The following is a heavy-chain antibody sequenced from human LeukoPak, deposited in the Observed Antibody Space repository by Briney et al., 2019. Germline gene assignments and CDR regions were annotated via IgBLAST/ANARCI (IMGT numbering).Heavy chain of an antibody. J-gene: IGHJ4*02. CDR3: ARGGGASSWYTDY. D-gene: IGHD6-13*01. Sequence: GGSLRLSCAASGFTFSSYWMSWVRQAPGKGLEWVANIRQDGNDIKYVDSVKGRFTISRDNAKNSLYLQMNSLRDEDTSVYYCARGGGASSWYTDYWGQGTLVTVSS. V-gene: IGHV3-7*02. CDR2: IRQDGNDI. CDR1: GFTFSSYW.